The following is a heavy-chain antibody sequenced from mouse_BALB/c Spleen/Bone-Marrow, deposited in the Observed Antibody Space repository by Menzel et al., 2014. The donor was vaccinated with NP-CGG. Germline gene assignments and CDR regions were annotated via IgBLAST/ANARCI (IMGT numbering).Heavy chain of an antibody. V-gene: IGHV1S81*02. CDR3: TQLGRFAY. D-gene: IGHD4-1*02. CDR1: GYTFTNYY. CDR2: INPSNGGT. Sequence: VQLQQSGAELVKPGASVKLSRKASGYTFTNYYMYWVKQRPGQGLEWIGEINPSNGGTNFNEKFKSTATLTVDKSSSTVYMQLSSLTSEDSAVYYCTQLGRFAYWGQGTLVTVSA. J-gene: IGHJ3*01.